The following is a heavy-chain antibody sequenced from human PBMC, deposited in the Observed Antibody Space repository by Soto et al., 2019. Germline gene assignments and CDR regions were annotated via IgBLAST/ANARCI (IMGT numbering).Heavy chain of an antibody. CDR3: ERDPRSGKQKLWFDY. CDR1: ELIIRSYS. D-gene: IGHD1-26*01. CDR2: GSGSGNTQ. V-gene: IGHV3-48*02. Sequence: GGSMRHCTVAAELIIRSYSRNWIRQKPEKGPELGAYGSGSGNTQYYADSRKSRFTISRDDAMQSLFLQCNIRRYEDTAVFHSERDPRSGKQKLWFDYRGQGALVTVSS. J-gene: IGHJ4*02.